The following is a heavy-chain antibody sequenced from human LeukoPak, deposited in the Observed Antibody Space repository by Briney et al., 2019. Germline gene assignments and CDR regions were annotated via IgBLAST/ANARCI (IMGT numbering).Heavy chain of an antibody. Sequence: NPSETLPLTCTVSGGSISSYYWSWIRQPPGKGLEWIGYIYYSGSTNYNPSLKSRVTISVDTSKNQFSLKLSSVTAADTAVYYCARVNDYYDSSGYSPWIDYWGQGTLVTVSS. CDR2: IYYSGST. CDR3: ARVNDYYDSSGYSPWIDY. V-gene: IGHV4-59*12. J-gene: IGHJ4*02. D-gene: IGHD3-22*01. CDR1: GGSISSYY.